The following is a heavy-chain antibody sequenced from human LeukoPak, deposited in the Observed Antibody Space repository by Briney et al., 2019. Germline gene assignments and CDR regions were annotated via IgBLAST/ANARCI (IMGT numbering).Heavy chain of an antibody. J-gene: IGHJ4*02. CDR1: GYTFTKYW. CDR2: VYPGDSDT. CDR3: ARPSSLYGGTSEDY. D-gene: IGHD4-23*01. V-gene: IGHV5-51*01. Sequence: GESLKISCEGSGYTFTKYWIGWVRQMPGKGLEWMGAVYPGDSDTRYSPSLDGQVAISADKSVSTTYLQWSSLQASDTAMYYCARPSSLYGGTSEDYWGQGTLVTVSS.